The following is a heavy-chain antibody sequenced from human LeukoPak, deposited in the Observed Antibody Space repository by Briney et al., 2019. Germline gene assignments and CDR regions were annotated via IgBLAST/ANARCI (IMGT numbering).Heavy chain of an antibody. D-gene: IGHD6-13*01. Sequence: SETLSLTCTVSGGSISSGGYYWSWIRQHPGKGLEWIGYIYYSGSTYHNPSLKSRVTISVDTSKNQFSLKLSSVTAADTAVYYCARGSYSSSWRFDYWGQGTLVTVSS. CDR3: ARGSYSSSWRFDY. V-gene: IGHV4-31*03. J-gene: IGHJ4*02. CDR1: GGSISSGGYY. CDR2: IYYSGST.